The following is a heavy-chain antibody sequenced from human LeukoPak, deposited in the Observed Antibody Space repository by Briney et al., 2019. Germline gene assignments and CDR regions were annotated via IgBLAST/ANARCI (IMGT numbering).Heavy chain of an antibody. CDR3: ARAIAIAVADDFDY. Sequence: GASVKVSCKASGYTFTGYYMHWVRQAPGQGLEWMGWINPNSGGTNYAQKFQGRVTMTRDTSISTAYMELSRLTSDDTAVYYCARAIAIAVADDFDYWGQGTLVTVSS. CDR1: GYTFTGYY. CDR2: INPNSGGT. D-gene: IGHD6-19*01. J-gene: IGHJ4*02. V-gene: IGHV1-2*02.